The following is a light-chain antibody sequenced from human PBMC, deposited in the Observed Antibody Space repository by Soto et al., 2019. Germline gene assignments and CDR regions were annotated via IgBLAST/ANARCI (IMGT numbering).Light chain of an antibody. J-gene: IGLJ1*01. Sequence: QSVLTQPASVSGSPGQSITISCTGTSNDVGGYNYVSWYQQHPGKAPKPMIYDVINRPSGISNRFSGSKSGNTASLTISGLQAEDEADYYCSSYSSLTTKNVFGTGTKLTVL. V-gene: IGLV2-14*01. CDR3: SSYSSLTTKNV. CDR2: DVI. CDR1: SNDVGGYNY.